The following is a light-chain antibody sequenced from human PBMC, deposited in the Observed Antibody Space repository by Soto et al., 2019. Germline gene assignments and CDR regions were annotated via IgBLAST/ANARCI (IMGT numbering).Light chain of an antibody. V-gene: IGKV3-11*01. CDR1: QGVSYY. J-gene: IGKJ4*01. CDR3: QQRSNWPALT. Sequence: EVVLTQFPANLSLSPGESATLSCRASQGVSYYLAWYQHKPGQAPRLLIYDISKRATGIPARFSGGGSGTDFTLTISNLEPEDSAVYYCQQRSNWPALTFGGGTKVEI. CDR2: DIS.